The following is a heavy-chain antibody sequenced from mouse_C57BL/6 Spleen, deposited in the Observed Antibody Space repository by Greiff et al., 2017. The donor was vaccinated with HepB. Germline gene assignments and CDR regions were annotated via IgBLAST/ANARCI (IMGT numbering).Heavy chain of an antibody. Sequence: KLEESGGGLVQPGGSLSLSCAASGFTFTDYYMSWVRQPPGKALEWLGFIRNKANGYTTEYSASVKGRFTISRDNSQSIFYLQMNALRAEDSATDYCARSDYYGSSYVYWGQGTTLTVSS. V-gene: IGHV7-3*01. CDR2: IRNKANGYTT. CDR1: GFTFTDYY. J-gene: IGHJ2*01. CDR3: ARSDYYGSSYVY. D-gene: IGHD1-1*01.